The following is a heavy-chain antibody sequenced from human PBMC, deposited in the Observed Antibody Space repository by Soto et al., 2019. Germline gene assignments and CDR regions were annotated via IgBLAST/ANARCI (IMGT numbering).Heavy chain of an antibody. CDR3: ARSYGDYPDY. Sequence: SETLSLTCTFSGCSISSYYWSWIRQPPGKGLEWIGYIYYSGSTNYNPSLKSRVTISVDTSKNQFSLKLSSVTAADTAVYYCARSYGDYPDYWGQEPLFTVSS. V-gene: IGHV4-59*01. D-gene: IGHD4-17*01. CDR1: GCSISSYY. J-gene: IGHJ4*02. CDR2: IYYSGST.